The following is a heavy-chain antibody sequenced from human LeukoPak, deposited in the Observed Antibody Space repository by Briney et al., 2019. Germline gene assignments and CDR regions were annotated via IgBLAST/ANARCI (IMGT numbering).Heavy chain of an antibody. V-gene: IGHV1-2*04. CDR3: ARVGPPFGSSGWYYFDY. CDR1: GYAFTGYY. Sequence: GASVKVSCKASGYAFTGYYMHWVRQAPGQGLEWMGWINPNSGGTNYAQKFQGWVTMTRDTSISTAYMELSRLRSDDTAVYYCARVGPPFGSSGWYYFDYWGQGTLVTVSS. CDR2: INPNSGGT. D-gene: IGHD6-19*01. J-gene: IGHJ4*02.